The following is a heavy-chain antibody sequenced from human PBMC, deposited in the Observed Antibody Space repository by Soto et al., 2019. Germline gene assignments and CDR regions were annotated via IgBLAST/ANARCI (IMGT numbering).Heavy chain of an antibody. D-gene: IGHD4-17*01. Sequence: TSETLSLTCSVAGTFVSSNSYHWTWIRQSPGKGLEWIGYISYSGNTNYDPSLESRVTISLDTSSNQFSMSLRSVTAADTATYYCARQLDSTVFDYWGRGTLVTVSS. CDR2: ISYSGNT. CDR1: GTFVSSNSYH. V-gene: IGHV4-61*01. CDR3: ARQLDSTVFDY. J-gene: IGHJ4*02.